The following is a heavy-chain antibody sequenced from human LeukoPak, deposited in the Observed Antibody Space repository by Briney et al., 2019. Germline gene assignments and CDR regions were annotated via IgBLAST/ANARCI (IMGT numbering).Heavy chain of an antibody. J-gene: IGHJ6*02. CDR2: ISGSGGST. D-gene: IGHD3-10*01. Sequence: GGSLRLSCAASGFTFSSYAMSWVRQAPGKGLEWVSAISGSGGSTYYADSVKGRFTISRDNSKNTLYLQMNSLRAEDTAVYYCARVFLRGPMVRDRRTQTGDVWGQGTTVTVSS. V-gene: IGHV3-23*01. CDR1: GFTFSSYA. CDR3: ARVFLRGPMVRDRRTQTGDV.